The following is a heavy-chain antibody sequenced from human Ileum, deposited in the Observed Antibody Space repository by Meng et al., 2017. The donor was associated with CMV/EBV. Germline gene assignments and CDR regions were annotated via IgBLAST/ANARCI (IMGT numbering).Heavy chain of an antibody. D-gene: IGHD1-26*01. CDR2: INHRGTT. CDR1: GGSFSSFS. V-gene: IGHV4-34*02. CDR3: TRGRVGDWGFDF. J-gene: IGHJ4*02. Sequence: GQSQQWGAGLLKASEPLSLTCGVHGGSFSSFSWTWIRQPPGKGPEWIGDINHRGTTNYSPSLKSRVTISIDTSKKQFSLRLSSLTAADTAVYYCTRGRVGDWGFDFWGQGTLVTVSS.